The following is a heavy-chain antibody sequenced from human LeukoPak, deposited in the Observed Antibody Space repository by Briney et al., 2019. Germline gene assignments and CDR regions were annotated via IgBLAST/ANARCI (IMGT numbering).Heavy chain of an antibody. V-gene: IGHV4-59*01. D-gene: IGHD2-15*01. CDR1: GGSISSYY. CDR2: IYYSGST. J-gene: IGHJ4*02. Sequence: PSETLSLTCTVSGGSISSYYWSWIRQPPGKGLEWIGYIYYSGSTNHNPSLKSRVTISVDTSKNQFSLKLSSVTAADTAVYYCARGVDCSGGSCYYFDYWGQGTLVTVSS. CDR3: ARGVDCSGGSCYYFDY.